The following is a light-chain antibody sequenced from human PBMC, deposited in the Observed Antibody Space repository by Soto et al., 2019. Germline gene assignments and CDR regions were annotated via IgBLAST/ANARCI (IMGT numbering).Light chain of an antibody. CDR3: NSYAGNSWV. Sequence: QSALTQPPSASGSPGQSVTISCTGTSSDVGGYNFVSWYQQHPDKAPKLMIYEVNKRPSGVPNRFSGSKSGNTASLTVSGLQAEDEADYYCNSYAGNSWVFGGGTKLTVL. V-gene: IGLV2-8*01. J-gene: IGLJ3*02. CDR1: SSDVGGYNF. CDR2: EVN.